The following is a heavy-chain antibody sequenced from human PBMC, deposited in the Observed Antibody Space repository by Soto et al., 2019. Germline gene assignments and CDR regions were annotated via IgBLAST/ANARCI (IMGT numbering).Heavy chain of an antibody. V-gene: IGHV4-30-4*08. J-gene: IGHJ6*02. CDR3: ARADRTLVTSYSLDV. CDR1: GGSITSGNNY. D-gene: IGHD2-21*02. CDR2: IYYSGST. Sequence: SETLSLTCSVSGGSITSGNNYWTWIRQHPGEGLEWIGYIYYSGSTYYNPSLKSRLTISLDTSKKHFSLKLSSVTDADTAAYYCARADRTLVTSYSLDVWGQGTTVTVSS.